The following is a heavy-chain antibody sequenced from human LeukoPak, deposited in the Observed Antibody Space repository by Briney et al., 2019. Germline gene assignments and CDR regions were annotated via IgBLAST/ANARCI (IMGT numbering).Heavy chain of an antibody. CDR3: AADYYDSSGYYLNYYYGMDV. CDR1: GYTLTELS. D-gene: IGHD3-22*01. Sequence: ASVKVSCKVSGYTLTELSMHWVRQAPGKGLEWMGGFDPEDGETIYAQKFQGRVTMTEDTSTDTAYMELSSLRSEDTAVYYCAADYYDSSGYYLNYYYGMDVWGQGTTVTVSS. V-gene: IGHV1-24*01. J-gene: IGHJ6*02. CDR2: FDPEDGET.